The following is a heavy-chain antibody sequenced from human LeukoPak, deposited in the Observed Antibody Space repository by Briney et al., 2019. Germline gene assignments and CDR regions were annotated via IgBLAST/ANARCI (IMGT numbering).Heavy chain of an antibody. Sequence: PSETLSLICTVSGGSMSGYYWTWIRQPPGKGLEWVGYIHYSGSTKYNPSLKGRGTISIDTSKNQFSLKLSSVTAADTAVYYCARALLRYGMDVWGQGTTVTVSS. J-gene: IGHJ6*02. CDR1: GGSMSGYY. D-gene: IGHD3-3*01. CDR3: ARALLRYGMDV. V-gene: IGHV4-59*12. CDR2: IHYSGST.